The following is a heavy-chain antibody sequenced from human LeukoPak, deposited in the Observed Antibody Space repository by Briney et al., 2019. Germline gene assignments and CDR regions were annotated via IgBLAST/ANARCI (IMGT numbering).Heavy chain of an antibody. D-gene: IGHD2-21*01. V-gene: IGHV3-15*01. CDR2: IKRETDGRKR. Sequence: AESLTLSWAVAGFTFSNAWMSWVRQAQEHGREWVGRIKRETDGRKRLYAAPVKGRFTISRDDSKNTLYVQMNSMKTEDTAVYYCTTELIVFGDYWGQGTLVRVSP. J-gene: IGHJ4*02. CDR1: GFTFSNAW. CDR3: TTELIVFGDY.